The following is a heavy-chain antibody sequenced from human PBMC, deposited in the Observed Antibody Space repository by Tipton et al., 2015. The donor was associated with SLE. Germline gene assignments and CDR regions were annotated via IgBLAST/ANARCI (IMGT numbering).Heavy chain of an antibody. CDR1: GFTFSSYS. J-gene: IGHJ4*02. D-gene: IGHD2-15*01. CDR2: ISGSSSYI. V-gene: IGHV3-21*01. CDR3: AKEQAGVASTGVDY. Sequence: SLRLSCAASGFTFSSYSMNWVRQAPGKGLEWVSSISGSSSYIYYADSVKGRFTISRDNAKNSLYLQMNSLRAEDTAVYYCAKEQAGVASTGVDYWGQGTLVTVSS.